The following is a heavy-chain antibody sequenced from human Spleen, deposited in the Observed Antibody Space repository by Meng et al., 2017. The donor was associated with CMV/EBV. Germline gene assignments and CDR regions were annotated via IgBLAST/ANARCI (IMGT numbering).Heavy chain of an antibody. D-gene: IGHD2-2*01. CDR2: ISFDGTSK. J-gene: IGHJ6*02. CDR3: ARDSVRSYCSSSYCYGTLYYHSGLDV. Sequence: GESLKISCAASGFTFSGYGMHWVRQAPGEGLEWVALISFDGTSKYYADSVKGRFTISRDNSDNTVDLEMNSLRAEDTAVYYCARDSVRSYCSSSYCYGTLYYHSGLDVWGQGTTVTVSS. CDR1: GFTFSGYG. V-gene: IGHV3-30*03.